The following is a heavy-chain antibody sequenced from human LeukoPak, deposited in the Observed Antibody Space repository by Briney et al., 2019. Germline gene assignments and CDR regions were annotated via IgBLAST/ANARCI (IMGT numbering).Heavy chain of an antibody. CDR2: MSGSGRST. V-gene: IGHV3-23*01. CDR3: AKDLLTPNYYDSSGYYYPFDY. D-gene: IGHD3-22*01. J-gene: IGHJ4*02. CDR1: GFSFSDHA. Sequence: AGGSLRLSCAASGFSFSDHAMSWVRQAPGKGLEWVSTMSGSGRSTYYIDSVKGRFTISRDNSKNTLYLQMISLRAEDTAVYFCAKDLLTPNYYDSSGYYYPFDYWGQGTLVTVSS.